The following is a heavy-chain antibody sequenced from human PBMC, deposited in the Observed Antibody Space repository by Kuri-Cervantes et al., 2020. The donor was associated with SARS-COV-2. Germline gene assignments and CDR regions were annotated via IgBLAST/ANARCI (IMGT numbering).Heavy chain of an antibody. J-gene: IGHJ4*02. V-gene: IGHV4-4*08. Sequence: SETLSLTCTVSGGSISSYYWSWIRQPPGKGLEWIGSVYNGGSTNYNPSLQSRVTISVDTSKNRFSLKLNSVTAADTAVYYCGRDLGYRDKGFWGQGTLVTVSS. CDR3: GRDLGYRDKGF. CDR1: GGSISSYY. CDR2: VYNGGST. D-gene: IGHD5-24*01.